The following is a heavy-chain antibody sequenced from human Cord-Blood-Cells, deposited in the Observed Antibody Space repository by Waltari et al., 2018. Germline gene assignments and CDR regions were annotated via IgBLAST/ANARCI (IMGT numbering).Heavy chain of an antibody. V-gene: IGHV3-7*01. CDR3: ARDDNWNYDY. Sequence: EVQLVESGGGLVQPGGSLRLSSAASVFTSSSYWMSWVRQAPAKGLEWVANIKQDGSEKYYVDSVKGRFTISRDNAKNSLYLQMNSLRAEDTAVYYCARDDNWNYDYWGQGTLVTVSS. J-gene: IGHJ4*02. CDR1: VFTSSSYW. D-gene: IGHD1-20*01. CDR2: IKQDGSEK.